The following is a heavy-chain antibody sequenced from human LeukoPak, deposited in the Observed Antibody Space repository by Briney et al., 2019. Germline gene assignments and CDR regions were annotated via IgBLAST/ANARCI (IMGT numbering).Heavy chain of an antibody. CDR2: INPNSGCT. D-gene: IGHD2-2*01. CDR3: ARDLFVVVPAATY. V-gene: IGHV1-2*02. Sequence: ASVKVSCKASGYTFTGYYMHWVRQAPGQGLEWMGWINPNSGCTNYAQKFQGRVTMTRDTSISTAYMELSRLRSDDTAVYYCARDLFVVVPAATYWGQGTLVTVSS. CDR1: GYTFTGYY. J-gene: IGHJ4*02.